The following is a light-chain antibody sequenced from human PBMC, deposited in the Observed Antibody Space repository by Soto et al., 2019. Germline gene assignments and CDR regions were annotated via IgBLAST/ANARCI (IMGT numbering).Light chain of an antibody. CDR3: LLLYGGVWV. CDR1: TGAVTSGYY. CDR2: SIS. V-gene: IGLV7-43*01. J-gene: IGLJ3*02. Sequence: QAVVTQEPSLTVSPGGTVTLTCASSTGAVTSGYYPNWSQQKPGQAPRAPIYSISNKHSSTPARFSGSLLVGKAALTLSGEQHVDVAGYYSLLLYGGVWVFGGGTKVTVL.